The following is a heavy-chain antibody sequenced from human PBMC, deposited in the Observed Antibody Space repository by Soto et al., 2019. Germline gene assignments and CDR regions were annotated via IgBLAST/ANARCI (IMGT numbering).Heavy chain of an antibody. V-gene: IGHV4-34*01. Sequence: QVQLQQWGAGLLKPSETLSLTCAVYGGSFSGYYWSWIRQPPGKGLEWIGEINHSGSTNYNPSLKRRVTISVDTSKNQFSLKLSSVTAADTAVYYCARNARYYYYYYMDVWGKGTTVTVSS. CDR1: GGSFSGYY. CDR3: ARNARYYYYYYMDV. D-gene: IGHD6-6*01. J-gene: IGHJ6*03. CDR2: INHSGST.